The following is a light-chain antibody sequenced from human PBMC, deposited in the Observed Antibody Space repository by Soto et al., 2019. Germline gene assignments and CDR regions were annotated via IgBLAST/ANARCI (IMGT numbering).Light chain of an antibody. CDR3: SSFTSRFTFV. CDR1: RSDVGAYNY. V-gene: IGLV2-14*01. J-gene: IGLJ1*01. Sequence: QSALTPPASVSGSPGQSIASSCTGTRSDVGAYNYVSWYQQHPGKAPKLMISEVTNRPSGVSDRFSGSKSGNTASLTISGLQAEDEADYYCSSFTSRFTFVFGTGTKVTVL. CDR2: EVT.